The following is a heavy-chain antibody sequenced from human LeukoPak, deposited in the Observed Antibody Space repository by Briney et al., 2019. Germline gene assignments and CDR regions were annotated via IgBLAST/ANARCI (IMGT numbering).Heavy chain of an antibody. CDR3: ARDAPGNTALDY. CDR1: GFTFISYW. Sequence: PGGSLRLSCAASGFTFISYWMHWVRQAPGKGLVWVSRINEYDSSTDFADSVKGRFTISRDNAKNTLYLQMNSLRAEDTAVYYCARDAPGNTALDYWGQGTLVTVSS. J-gene: IGHJ4*02. D-gene: IGHD5-18*01. CDR2: INEYDSST. V-gene: IGHV3-74*01.